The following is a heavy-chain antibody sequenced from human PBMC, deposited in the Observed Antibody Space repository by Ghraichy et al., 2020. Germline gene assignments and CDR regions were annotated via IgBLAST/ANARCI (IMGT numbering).Heavy chain of an antibody. J-gene: IGHJ3*01. CDR2: IYHSGTT. Sequence: SQTLSLTCAVSGGSISSGSFSWSWIRQPPGKGLEWIGYIYHSGTTYYNPSLKSRVTISLDDSKNQFSLKLSSVTAAVTAVYYCARAPYDDDGFYDDGFDVWGQGIRFTVSS. D-gene: IGHD3-22*01. CDR1: GGSISSGSFS. V-gene: IGHV4-30-2*01. CDR3: ARAPYDDDGFYDDGFDV.